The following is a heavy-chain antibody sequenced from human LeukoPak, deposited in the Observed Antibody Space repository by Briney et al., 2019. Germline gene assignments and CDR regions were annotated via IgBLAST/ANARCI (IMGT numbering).Heavy chain of an antibody. Sequence: GGSLXLSCAASGFTFSSYSMNWVRQAPGKGLEWVSSITRSNYIYYADSVKGRFTISRDNAKNSLYLQMNSLRAEDTAVYYCARDLYPGYWGQGTLVTVSS. CDR2: ITRSNYI. CDR1: GFTFSSYS. CDR3: ARDLYPGY. D-gene: IGHD3-16*01. J-gene: IGHJ4*02. V-gene: IGHV3-21*06.